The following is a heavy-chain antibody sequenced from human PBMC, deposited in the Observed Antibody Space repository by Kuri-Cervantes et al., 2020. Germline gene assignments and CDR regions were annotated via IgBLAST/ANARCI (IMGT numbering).Heavy chain of an antibody. CDR1: GFTFSSYG. J-gene: IGHJ6*02. CDR2: ISYDGNNN. Sequence: GESLKISCAASGFTFSSYGMHWVRQAPGKGLEWVAVISYDGNNNYYAESVKGRFTISRDYSKNTLYLQMNSLRDEDTAVYYCARDPYGMDVWGQGTTVTVSS. CDR3: ARDPYGMDV. V-gene: IGHV3-30*03.